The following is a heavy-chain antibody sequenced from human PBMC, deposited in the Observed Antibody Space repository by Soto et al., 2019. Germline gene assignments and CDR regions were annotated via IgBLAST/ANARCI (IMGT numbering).Heavy chain of an antibody. V-gene: IGHV1-18*01. D-gene: IGHD3-3*01. Sequence: ASVKVSCKASGYTFTSYGISWVRQAPGQGLEWMGWISAYNGNTNYAQKLQGRVTMTTDTSTSTAYMELRSLRSDDTAVYYCARARVLGRFLEWLSDYWGQGTLVTVSS. CDR1: GYTFTSYG. CDR3: ARARVLGRFLEWLSDY. J-gene: IGHJ4*02. CDR2: ISAYNGNT.